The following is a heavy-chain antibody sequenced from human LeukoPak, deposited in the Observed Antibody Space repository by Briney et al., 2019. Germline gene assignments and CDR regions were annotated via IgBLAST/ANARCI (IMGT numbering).Heavy chain of an antibody. Sequence: SETLSLTCTVSGGSISSGGYYWSWIRQHPGKGLEWIGYVYYSGSTYYNPSLKSRVTISVDTSKNQFSLKLSSVTAAGTAVYYCARFRIAARPASYYYYMDVWGKGTRSPSP. CDR2: VYYSGST. V-gene: IGHV4-31*03. J-gene: IGHJ6*03. CDR3: ARFRIAARPASYYYYMDV. D-gene: IGHD6-6*01. CDR1: GGSISSGGYY.